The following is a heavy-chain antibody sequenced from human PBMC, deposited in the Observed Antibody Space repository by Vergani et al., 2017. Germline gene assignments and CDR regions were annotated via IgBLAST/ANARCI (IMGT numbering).Heavy chain of an antibody. Sequence: QVQLQESGPGLVKPSQTLSLTCTVSGGSISSGSYYWSWIRQPAGKGLEWIGRIYTSGSTNNNPSLKSRGTISVDTSKNQFSLKLSSVTAADTAVYYCASAVPYYYDSSGDYHDYWGQGTLVTVSS. D-gene: IGHD3-22*01. CDR1: GGSISSGSYY. CDR3: ASAVPYYYDSSGDYHDY. CDR2: IYTSGST. V-gene: IGHV4-61*02. J-gene: IGHJ4*02.